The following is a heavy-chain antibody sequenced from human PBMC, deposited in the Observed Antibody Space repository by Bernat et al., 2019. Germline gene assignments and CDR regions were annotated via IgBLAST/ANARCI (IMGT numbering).Heavy chain of an antibody. J-gene: IGHJ4*02. CDR3: TNENYGAFEN. CDR1: GFTLSDAW. CDR2: IKRKSEGAPT. V-gene: IGHV3-15*02. D-gene: IGHD4-17*01. Sequence: EVQLVESGGASVEPGGSLRLSCTASGFTLSDAWMTWVRQAPGKGLEWVGRIKRKSEGAPTDYAAPVRGRFTISQDDSTNTIHLRMNSLNTEDTALYYCTNENYGAFENWGQGALVVVSS.